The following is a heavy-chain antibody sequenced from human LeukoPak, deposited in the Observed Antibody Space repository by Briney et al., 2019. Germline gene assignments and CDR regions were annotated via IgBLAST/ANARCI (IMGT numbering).Heavy chain of an antibody. V-gene: IGHV1-2*02. CDR3: ARDSTDSGSYYSYFDY. D-gene: IGHD1-26*01. Sequence: ASVKVSCKASGYTFTGYYMHWVRQAPGQGLEWMGWINPNSGGTNYAQKFQGRVTMTRDTSISTAYMELSRLRSDDTAVYYCARDSTDSGSYYSYFDYWGQGTLVTVSS. J-gene: IGHJ4*02. CDR1: GYTFTGYY. CDR2: INPNSGGT.